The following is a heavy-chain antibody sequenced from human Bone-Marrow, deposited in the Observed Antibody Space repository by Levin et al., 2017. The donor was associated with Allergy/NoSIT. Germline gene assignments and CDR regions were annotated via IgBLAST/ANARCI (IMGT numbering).Heavy chain of an antibody. V-gene: IGHV3-23*01. Sequence: QSGGSLRLSCEASGFTFSTYGMSWVRQAPGKGLEWVSGMSGNDGSTHYADSVKGRLTISRDNSKNTVYLQMNSLRVEDTAVYYCARDRVPSGSKFVGDYWGQGSLVIVSS. J-gene: IGHJ4*02. CDR1: GFTFSTYG. D-gene: IGHD3-16*01. CDR3: ARDRVPSGSKFVGDY. CDR2: MSGNDGST.